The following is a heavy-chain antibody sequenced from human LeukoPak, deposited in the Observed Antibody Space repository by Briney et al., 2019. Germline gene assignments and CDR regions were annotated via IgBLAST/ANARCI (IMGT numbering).Heavy chain of an antibody. J-gene: IGHJ4*02. CDR1: GYTFTSYG. Sequence: ASVKVSCTASGYTFTSYGISWVRQAPGQGLEWMGCISAYNGNTNYAQKLQGRVTMTTDTSTSTAYMELRSLRSDDTAVYYCARVEHYYGSGSYVDFDYWGQGTLVTVSS. CDR2: ISAYNGNT. D-gene: IGHD3-10*01. CDR3: ARVEHYYGSGSYVDFDY. V-gene: IGHV1-18*01.